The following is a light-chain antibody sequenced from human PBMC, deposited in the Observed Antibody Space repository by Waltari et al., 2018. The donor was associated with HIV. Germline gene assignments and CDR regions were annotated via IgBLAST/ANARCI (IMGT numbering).Light chain of an antibody. Sequence: QSVLTQPPSASGTPGQRVTFSCSGSSSNIGSNPVDWYQKLPGTAPRPLIYNNHHRPSGVPYLFSGSKSGTSASLAISGLQSEDEADYYCAAWDDSLNGHVLFGGGTKLTVL. V-gene: IGLV1-44*01. CDR1: SSNIGSNP. CDR2: NNH. CDR3: AAWDDSLNGHVL. J-gene: IGLJ2*01.